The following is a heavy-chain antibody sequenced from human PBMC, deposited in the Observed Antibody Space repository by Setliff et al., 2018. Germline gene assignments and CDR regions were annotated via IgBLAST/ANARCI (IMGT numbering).Heavy chain of an antibody. Sequence: ASVKVSCKASGYTFTLYYLHWVRQAPGQGLEWMGRINANSGGTNYAQKFQGRVTMTRDTSISTAYMDLSRLRSDDTAVYYCARGTDYHGSGSYWAKDVWGKGTTVTVSS. D-gene: IGHD3-10*01. V-gene: IGHV1-2*06. CDR2: INANSGGT. CDR3: ARGTDYHGSGSYWAKDV. J-gene: IGHJ6*04. CDR1: GYTFTLYY.